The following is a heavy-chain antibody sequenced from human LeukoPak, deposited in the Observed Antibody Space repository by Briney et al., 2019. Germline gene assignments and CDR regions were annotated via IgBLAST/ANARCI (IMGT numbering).Heavy chain of an antibody. CDR1: GGSISSYY. CDR3: ARVAVDYYYYYGMDV. D-gene: IGHD6-19*01. CDR2: IYYSGST. V-gene: IGHV4-59*12. J-gene: IGHJ6*02. Sequence: SSETLSLTCTVSGGSISSYYWSWIRQPPGKGLEWIGYIYYSGSTNYNPSLKSRVTISVDTSKNQFSLKLSSVTAADTAVYYCARVAVDYYYYYGMDVWGQGTTVTVSS.